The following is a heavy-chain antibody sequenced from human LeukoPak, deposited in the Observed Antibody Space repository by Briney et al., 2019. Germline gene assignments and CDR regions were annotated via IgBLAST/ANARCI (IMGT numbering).Heavy chain of an antibody. CDR1: GGSFSGYY. D-gene: IGHD4-17*01. CDR2: NNHSGST. J-gene: IGHJ3*02. CDR3: ARAPYGDYDSAFDI. Sequence: SETLSLTCAVYGGSFSGYYWSWIRQPPGKGLEWIGENNHSGSTNYNPSLKSRVTISVDTSKNQFSLKLSSVTAADTAVYYCARAPYGDYDSAFDIWGQGTMVTVSS. V-gene: IGHV4-34*01.